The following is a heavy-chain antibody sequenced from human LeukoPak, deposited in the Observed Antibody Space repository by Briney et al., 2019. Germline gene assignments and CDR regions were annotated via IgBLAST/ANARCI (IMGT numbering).Heavy chain of an antibody. J-gene: IGHJ4*02. Sequence: GESLKISCKGSGYTFIRFWIGWVRQLPGKGLEWMGIIYPGDSETRYSPSFQGQVTISADKSISTAYLQWSSLKASDTATYYCARHKGVVGAYLFDYWGQGTLVTVSS. CDR3: ARHKGVVGAYLFDY. CDR2: IYPGDSET. CDR1: GYTFIRFW. D-gene: IGHD1-26*01. V-gene: IGHV5-51*01.